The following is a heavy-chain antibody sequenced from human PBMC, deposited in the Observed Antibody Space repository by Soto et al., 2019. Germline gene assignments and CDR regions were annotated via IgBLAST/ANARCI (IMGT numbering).Heavy chain of an antibody. Sequence: SETLSLTCAVYGGSFSGYYWSWIRQPPGKGLEWIGEINHSGSTNYNPSPKSRVTISVDTSKNQFSLKLSSVTAADTAVYYCARASRRLYYDSSGYYPWGQGTLVTVSS. V-gene: IGHV4-34*01. CDR1: GGSFSGYY. J-gene: IGHJ5*02. CDR3: ARASRRLYYDSSGYYP. CDR2: INHSGST. D-gene: IGHD3-22*01.